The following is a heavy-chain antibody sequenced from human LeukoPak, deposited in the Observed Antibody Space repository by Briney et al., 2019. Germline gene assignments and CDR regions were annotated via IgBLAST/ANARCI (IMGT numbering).Heavy chain of an antibody. Sequence: QPGGSLRLSCAASGFTFSGHCMSWVRQAPGKGLEWVANIKQDGSEKYYVDSVKGRFTISRDNAKNSLYLQMNSLRAADTAVYYCARWGSSGWGYFDLWGRGTLVTVSS. CDR1: GFTFSGHC. D-gene: IGHD6-19*01. CDR3: ARWGSSGWGYFDL. J-gene: IGHJ2*01. V-gene: IGHV3-7*05. CDR2: IKQDGSEK.